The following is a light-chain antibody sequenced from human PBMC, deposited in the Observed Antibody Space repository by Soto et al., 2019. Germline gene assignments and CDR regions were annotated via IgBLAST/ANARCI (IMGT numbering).Light chain of an antibody. Sequence: EIVLTQSPGTLSLSVGERVTLSCRASQRVSSYLAWYQQNPGQAPRLLIYDTSNRASGTPDRFSGSGSGTHFTLTISRLEPEDFTVYYCHQYGSAPLTFGGGTTVEIK. V-gene: IGKV3-20*01. CDR3: HQYGSAPLT. CDR2: DTS. J-gene: IGKJ4*01. CDR1: QRVSSY.